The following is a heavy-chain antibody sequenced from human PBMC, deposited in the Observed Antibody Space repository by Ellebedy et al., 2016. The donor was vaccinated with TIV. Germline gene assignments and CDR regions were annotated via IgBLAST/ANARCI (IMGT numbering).Heavy chain of an antibody. CDR3: ARGGDWFDP. J-gene: IGHJ5*02. CDR2: TYYRSKWNN. V-gene: IGHV6-1*01. Sequence: SQTLSLTCAISGDSVSSNSAAWNWVRQSPSGGLEWLGRTYYRSKWNNDYAVSVKSRITINPDTSKNQFSLQLNSVTPEDTAVYYCARGGDWFDPWGQGTLVTVSS. CDR1: GDSVSSNSAA.